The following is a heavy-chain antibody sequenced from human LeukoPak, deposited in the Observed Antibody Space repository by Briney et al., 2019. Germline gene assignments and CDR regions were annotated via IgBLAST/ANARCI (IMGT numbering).Heavy chain of an antibody. V-gene: IGHV3-49*04. D-gene: IGHD1-26*01. Sequence: GGSLRLSCTASGFTFGDHAMSWVRQAPGEGLEWITFIRSKAYGGTAEYAASVRGRFSISRDDSKSIAYLQMNSLKTEDTAMYYCTRSTYSSTYYVVFDSWGQGTLVTVSP. CDR2: IRSKAYGGTA. CDR3: TRSTYSSTYYVVFDS. J-gene: IGHJ4*02. CDR1: GFTFGDHA.